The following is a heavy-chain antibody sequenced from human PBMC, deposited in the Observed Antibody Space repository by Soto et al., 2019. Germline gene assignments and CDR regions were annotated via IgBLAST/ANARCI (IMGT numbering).Heavy chain of an antibody. CDR3: ARDAPVYSTGETYSWGFDC. D-gene: IGHD2-8*02. CDR2: INEDGSAT. J-gene: IGHJ4*02. V-gene: IGHV3-7*01. CDR1: GFTFSNYW. Sequence: EVQLVESGGGLVQPGGSLRLSCAASGFTFSNYWMSWVRQAPGKGLEWVADINEDGSATYFVDSLKGRFTISRDNIKNSLYLQMHSLRAEDTAVYYCARDAPVYSTGETYSWGFDCWGQGTLVTVSS.